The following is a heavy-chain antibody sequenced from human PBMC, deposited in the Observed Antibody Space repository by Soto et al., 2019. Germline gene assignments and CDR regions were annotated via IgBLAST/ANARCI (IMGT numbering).Heavy chain of an antibody. CDR3: SRSYFEPVCGRYRQFAE. D-gene: IGHD3-16*02. V-gene: IGHV1-18*01. J-gene: IGHJ1*01. Sequence: QKAPGQGLEWMGWISTNNGNTVYAPTLQGKVTLTTDTSTSTAYMKMRSLRSDDTALYYCSRSYFEPVCGRYRQFAE. CDR2: ISTNNGNT.